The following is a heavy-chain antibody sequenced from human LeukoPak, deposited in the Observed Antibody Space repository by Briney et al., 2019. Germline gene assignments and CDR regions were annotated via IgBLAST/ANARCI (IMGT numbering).Heavy chain of an antibody. V-gene: IGHV1-46*01. Sequence: ASVKVSCKASGYTFTSYYMHWVRQAPGQGLEWMGIINPSGGSTSYARKFQGRVTMTRDTSTSTVYMELSSLRSEDTAVYYCARDLGARPPYYGMDVWGQGTTVTVSS. CDR3: ARDLGARPPYYGMDV. J-gene: IGHJ6*02. CDR1: GYTFTSYY. CDR2: INPSGGST. D-gene: IGHD6-6*01.